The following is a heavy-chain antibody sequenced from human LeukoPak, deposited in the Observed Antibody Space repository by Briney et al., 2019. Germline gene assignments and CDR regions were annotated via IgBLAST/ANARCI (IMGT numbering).Heavy chain of an antibody. CDR1: GFTFSSYD. J-gene: IGHJ6*03. CDR3: AKDQRGLRSRDGYNVNYYYMDV. D-gene: IGHD5-24*01. V-gene: IGHV3-30*02. CDR2: IRYDGSNK. Sequence: GGSLRLSCAASGFTFSSYDMHWVRQAPGKGLEWVAFIRYDGSNKYYADSVKGRFTISRDNSKNTLYLQMNSLRAEDTAVYYCAKDQRGLRSRDGYNVNYYYMDVWGKGTTVTISS.